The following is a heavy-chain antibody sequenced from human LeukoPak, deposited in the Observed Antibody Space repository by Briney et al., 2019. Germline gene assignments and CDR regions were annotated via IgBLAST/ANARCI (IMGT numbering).Heavy chain of an antibody. Sequence: GGSLRLSCAASGFTFSASAMNWVRQAPAKGLEWVSSVNGGGSSTYYADSVEGRFTISRDNSRNTLYLQMNSLRVEDTAVYYCAKGPVVTLDSWGQGTLVTVSS. CDR1: GFTFSASA. D-gene: IGHD4-23*01. CDR3: AKGPVVTLDS. J-gene: IGHJ4*02. V-gene: IGHV3-23*01. CDR2: VNGGGSST.